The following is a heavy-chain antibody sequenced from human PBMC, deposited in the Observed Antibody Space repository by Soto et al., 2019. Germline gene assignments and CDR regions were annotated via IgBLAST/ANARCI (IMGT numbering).Heavy chain of an antibody. Sequence: ASVKVSCKASGYTFTSYYMHWVRQAPGQGLEWMGIINPSGGSTSYAQKFQGRVTMTRDTSTSTVYMELSSLRSEDTAVYYCARDGGYSYGPPRLPDYWGQGTLVTVSS. CDR2: INPSGGST. V-gene: IGHV1-46*01. CDR1: GYTFTSYY. J-gene: IGHJ4*02. CDR3: ARDGGYSYGPPRLPDY. D-gene: IGHD5-18*01.